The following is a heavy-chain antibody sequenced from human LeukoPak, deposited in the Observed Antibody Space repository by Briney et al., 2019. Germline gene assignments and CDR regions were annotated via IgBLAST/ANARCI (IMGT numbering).Heavy chain of an antibody. Sequence: GGFLRLSCAASGFTFSSYAMHWVRQAPGKGLEYVSAISSNGGSTYYANSVKGRFTISRDNSKNTLYLQMGSLRAEDMAVYYCARGLPGLYFDYWGQGTLVTVSS. CDR1: GFTFSSYA. D-gene: IGHD2-8*02. V-gene: IGHV3-64*01. J-gene: IGHJ4*02. CDR2: ISSNGGST. CDR3: ARGLPGLYFDY.